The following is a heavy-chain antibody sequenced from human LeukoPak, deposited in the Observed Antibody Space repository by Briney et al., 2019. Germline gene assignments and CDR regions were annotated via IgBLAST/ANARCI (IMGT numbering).Heavy chain of an antibody. D-gene: IGHD3-22*01. CDR2: INPNSGGT. V-gene: IGHV1-2*04. Sequence: ASVKVSCKVSGYTLTELSMHWVRQAPGQGLEWMGWINPNSGGTNYAQKFQGWVTMTRDTSISTAYMELSRLRSDDTAVYYCARAFDSSGSDYWGQGTLVTVSS. CDR1: GYTLTELS. J-gene: IGHJ4*02. CDR3: ARAFDSSGSDY.